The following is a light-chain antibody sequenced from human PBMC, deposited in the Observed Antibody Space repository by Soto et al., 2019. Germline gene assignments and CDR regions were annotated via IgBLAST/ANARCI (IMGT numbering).Light chain of an antibody. V-gene: IGKV3-20*01. CDR2: PVS. CDR3: QQYGSSLGVT. J-gene: IGKJ4*01. CDR1: QSVSNRY. Sequence: EGVLTQAPGTLSLSPGEGATLSCRGSQSVSNRYFAWYHQTPGQAPRLVIYPVSSRATGIPDRFSGSGSGTDFTLTISRLEPEDFAVYYCQQYGSSLGVTFGGGTKVDIK.